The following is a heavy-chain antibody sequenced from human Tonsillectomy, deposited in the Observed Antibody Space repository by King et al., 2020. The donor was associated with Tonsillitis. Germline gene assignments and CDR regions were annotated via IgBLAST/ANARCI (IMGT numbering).Heavy chain of an antibody. CDR3: ATTVTSGSRFDY. V-gene: IGHV4-38-2*01. CDR1: GSSISSGYY. D-gene: IGHD4-17*01. CDR2: IYHSGRT. Sequence: VQLQESGPGLVKPSETLSLTCAVSGSSISSGYYWGWIRQPPGKGLEWIGSIYHSGRTYYNPSIKSRVTITVDTSKNQFSLLLSSVTAADTAVYYCATTVTSGSRFDYWGQGTLVTVSS. J-gene: IGHJ4*02.